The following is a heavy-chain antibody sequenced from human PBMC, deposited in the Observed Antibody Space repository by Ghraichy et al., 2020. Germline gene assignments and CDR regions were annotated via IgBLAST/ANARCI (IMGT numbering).Heavy chain of an antibody. CDR2: ISAGATST. J-gene: IGHJ4*02. CDR3: AKRISSGWFTFYFDY. CDR1: TFTFSDFG. V-gene: IGHV3-23*01. Sequence: LSLTCVASTFTFSDFGMSWVRQAPGKGLEWVSAISAGATSTFYADSVKGRFTISRDNSNNTLYLQMNSLRADDTAVYYCAKRISSGWFTFYFDYWGPGTLVTVSS. D-gene: IGHD6-19*01.